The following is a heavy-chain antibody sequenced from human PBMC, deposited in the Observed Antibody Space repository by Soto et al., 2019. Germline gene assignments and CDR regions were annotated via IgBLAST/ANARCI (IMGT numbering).Heavy chain of an antibody. CDR1: ADTFHSYS. J-gene: IGHJ5*02. CDR3: ARSLEGTTVTNWFDP. D-gene: IGHD4-17*01. V-gene: IGHV1-69*01. CDR2: ITPVFGTA. Sequence: QVQLVQSGAEVKKPGSSVKVSCKASADTFHSYSLSWLRQAPGQRLEWMGGITPVFGTADYAQGFEDRLTITADDSTSTVYIELSSLRSDDTAVYYWARSLEGTTVTNWFDPWGQGALVTVSS.